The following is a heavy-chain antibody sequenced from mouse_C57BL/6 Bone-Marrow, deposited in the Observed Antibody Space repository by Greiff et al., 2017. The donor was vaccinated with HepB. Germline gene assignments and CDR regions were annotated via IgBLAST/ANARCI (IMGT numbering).Heavy chain of an antibody. CDR1: GFNIKDDY. Sequence: DVKLQESGAELVRPGASVKLSCTASGFNIKDDYMHWVKQRPEQGLEWIGWIDPENGDTEYAPKFQGKATITADTSSNTAYLHLSSLTSEDTAVYYCTTAPDYYGRNYWGQGTTLTVSS. CDR2: IDPENGDT. CDR3: TTAPDYYGRNY. D-gene: IGHD1-1*01. J-gene: IGHJ2*01. V-gene: IGHV14-4*01.